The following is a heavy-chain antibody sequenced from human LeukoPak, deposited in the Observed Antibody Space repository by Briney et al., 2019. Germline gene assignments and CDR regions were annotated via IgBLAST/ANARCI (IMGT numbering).Heavy chain of an antibody. CDR2: ISGSGGST. V-gene: IGHV3-23*01. Sequence: GGSLRLSCAASGFTFSSYGMSWVRQAPGKGLEWVSAISGSGGSTHYSDSVKGRFTISRDNSKNTLYLQMNSLRAEDTAVYYCARRAGAYSHPYDHWGQGTLVTVSS. J-gene: IGHJ4*02. D-gene: IGHD4-17*01. CDR3: ARRAGAYSHPYDH. CDR1: GFTFSSYG.